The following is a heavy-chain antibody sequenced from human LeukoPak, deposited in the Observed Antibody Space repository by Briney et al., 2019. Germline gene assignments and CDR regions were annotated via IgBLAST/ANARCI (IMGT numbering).Heavy chain of an antibody. V-gene: IGHV4-4*07. J-gene: IGHJ6*04. D-gene: IGHD3-16*01. Sequence: SETLSLTCTVSGASISSYYWSWIRQPAGKGLEWIGRVYTSGSTTYNPSLKSRVTISVDTSKNQLSLKLTSVTAADTAVYYCAGLYVWGKGTTVTISS. CDR2: VYTSGST. CDR1: GASISSYY. CDR3: AGLYV.